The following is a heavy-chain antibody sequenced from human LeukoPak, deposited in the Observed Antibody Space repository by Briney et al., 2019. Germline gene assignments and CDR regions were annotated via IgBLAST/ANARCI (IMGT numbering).Heavy chain of an antibody. CDR2: INSGGST. Sequence: PGGSLRLSCAASGFTFSSNYMSWVRQAPGKGLEWVSAINSGGSTSYADSLKDGFTISRDNTSNKPYYQMNSLRAEDTAVYYCARVLSYYGDYPDYMDVWGKGTTVTISS. J-gene: IGHJ6*03. D-gene: IGHD4-17*01. V-gene: IGHV3-66*01. CDR1: GFTFSSNY. CDR3: ARVLSYYGDYPDYMDV.